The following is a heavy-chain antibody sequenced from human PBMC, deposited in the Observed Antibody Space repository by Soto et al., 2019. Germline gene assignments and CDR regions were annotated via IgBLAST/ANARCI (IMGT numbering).Heavy chain of an antibody. D-gene: IGHD3-3*01. CDR3: ARDVNDNGFYD. CDR2: IRNDGSDQ. V-gene: IGHV3-33*01. Sequence: QVQLVESGGNVVQPGRSLTLACAASGFTFRTNGMHWVRQAPGKGLEWVASIRNDGSDQYYADSVKGRFTISRDNSKNTLHLQINNLRAEDTAVYYCARDVNDNGFYDWGQGTLVTVSS. J-gene: IGHJ4*02. CDR1: GFTFRTNG.